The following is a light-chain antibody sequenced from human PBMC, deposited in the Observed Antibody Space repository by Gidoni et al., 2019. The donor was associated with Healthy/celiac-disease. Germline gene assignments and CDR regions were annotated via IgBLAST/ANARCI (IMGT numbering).Light chain of an antibody. J-gene: IGLJ3*02. Sequence: QSALTQPRSVSGSPGQSVHISCTGTSSDVGGYNYVSWYQQHPGKAPKLMISDVSKRPSGVPVRFSGPKSGTTASLTISGLQADDEAYYYCCSLAGSYILEVFGGGTKLTVL. V-gene: IGLV2-11*01. CDR3: CSLAGSYILEV. CDR1: SSDVGGYNY. CDR2: DVS.